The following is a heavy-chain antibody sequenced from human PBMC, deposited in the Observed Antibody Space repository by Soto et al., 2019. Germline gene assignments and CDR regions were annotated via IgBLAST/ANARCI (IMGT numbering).Heavy chain of an antibody. CDR3: SKDHLTTTVTTVGY. Sequence: QVQLVESGGGVVQPGRSLRLSCAASGFTFSNYGMHWVRQAPGKGLEWVAVISYHGSDKYYADSVKGRFTISRDNSKNTMYLHMDSLRAEDTAVDYCSKDHLTTTVTTVGYWGQGTLVPVSS. CDR2: ISYHGSDK. CDR1: GFTFSNYG. V-gene: IGHV3-30*18. J-gene: IGHJ4*02. D-gene: IGHD4-17*01.